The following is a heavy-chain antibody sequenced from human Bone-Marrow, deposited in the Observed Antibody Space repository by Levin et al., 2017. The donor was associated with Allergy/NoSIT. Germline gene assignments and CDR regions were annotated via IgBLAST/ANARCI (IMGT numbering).Heavy chain of an antibody. V-gene: IGHV3-30*18. CDR1: GFTFISFC. D-gene: IGHD3-10*01. CDR2: ISYDGSNK. Sequence: GGSLRLSCAASGFTFISFCMHWVRTAPVKGLEWVAVISYDGSNKYYADSVKGRFTISRDNSKNTLYLQMNSLRAEETAVYYCAKGGNSGSYQYGWFDPWGQGTLVTVSS. J-gene: IGHJ5*02. CDR3: AKGGNSGSYQYGWFDP.